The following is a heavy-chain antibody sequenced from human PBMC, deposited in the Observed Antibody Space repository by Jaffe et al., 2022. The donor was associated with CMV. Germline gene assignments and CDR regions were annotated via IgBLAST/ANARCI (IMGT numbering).Heavy chain of an antibody. CDR2: IYYSGST. D-gene: IGHD6-19*01. CDR3: ARSQWLDWGVFDY. Sequence: QVQLQESGPGLVKPSETLSLTCTVSGGSISSYYWSWIRQPPGKGLEWIGYIYYSGSTNYNPSLKSRVTISVDTSKNQFSLKLSSVTAADTAVYYCARSQWLDWGVFDYWGQGTLVTVSS. J-gene: IGHJ4*02. V-gene: IGHV4-59*01. CDR1: GGSISSYY.